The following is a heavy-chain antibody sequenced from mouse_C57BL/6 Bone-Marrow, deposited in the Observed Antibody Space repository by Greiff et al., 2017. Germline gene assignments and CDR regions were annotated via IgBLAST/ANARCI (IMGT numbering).Heavy chain of an antibody. Sequence: QVQLKESGPGLVAPSQSLSITCTVSGFSLTSYGVPWVRQPPGKGLEWLGVIWAGGSTNYNTARMSRLSISKDNSKSQVFLKMNSLQTDDTARYYCARLREFAYWGQGTLVTVTA. CDR2: IWAGGST. V-gene: IGHV2-9*02. CDR3: ARLREFAY. J-gene: IGHJ3*01. CDR1: GFSLTSYG. D-gene: IGHD1-1*01.